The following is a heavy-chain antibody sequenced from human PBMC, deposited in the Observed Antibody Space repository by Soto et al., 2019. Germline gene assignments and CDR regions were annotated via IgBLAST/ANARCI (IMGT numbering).Heavy chain of an antibody. V-gene: IGHV3-30*18. J-gene: IGHJ2*01. CDR2: ITPDGTEQ. D-gene: IGHD1-26*01. Sequence: QVQLMESGGGVVQPGRSLRLSCAASGFTFNTYAMHWVRQAPGKGLEWGAVITPDGTEQYYADSVKGRLTISRDNSKNTLYLQMNSLGLEDMSIYHCAKRGILGAEGMAYFDLWGRGTLVTVSS. CDR1: GFTFNTYA. CDR3: AKRGILGAEGMAYFDL.